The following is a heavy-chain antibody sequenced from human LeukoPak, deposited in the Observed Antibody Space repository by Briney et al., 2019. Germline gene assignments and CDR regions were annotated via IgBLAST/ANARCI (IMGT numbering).Heavy chain of an antibody. CDR3: ARAVSSRTNWYFDL. J-gene: IGHJ2*01. CDR1: GGSISSYY. Sequence: SETLSLTCTVSGGSISSYYWSWIRQPPGKGLEWIGYIYYSGSTNYNPSLKSQVTISVDTSKNQFSLKLSSVTAADTAVYYCARAVSSRTNWYFDLWGRGTRVTVSS. V-gene: IGHV4-59*01. D-gene: IGHD2-2*01. CDR2: IYYSGST.